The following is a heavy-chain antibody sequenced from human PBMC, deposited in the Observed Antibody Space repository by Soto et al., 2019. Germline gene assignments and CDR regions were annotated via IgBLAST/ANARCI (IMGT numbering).Heavy chain of an antibody. V-gene: IGHV1-3*01. CDR2: INAGNGNT. J-gene: IGHJ6*02. CDR1: GYTFTSYA. Sequence: GASVKVSCKASGYTFTSYAMHCVRQAPGQRLEWMGWINAGNGNTKYSQKFQGRVTIARDTSASTAYMELSSLRSEDTAVYYCAREGGWELLYYYYGMDVWGQGTTVTVSS. CDR3: AREGGWELLYYYYGMDV. D-gene: IGHD1-26*01.